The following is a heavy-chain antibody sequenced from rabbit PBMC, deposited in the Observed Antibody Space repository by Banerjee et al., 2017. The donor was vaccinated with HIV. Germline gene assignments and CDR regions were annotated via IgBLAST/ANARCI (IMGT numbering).Heavy chain of an antibody. CDR3: ARDTYATATYVFYFNL. D-gene: IGHD6-1*01. V-gene: IGHV1S45*01. CDR2: IYAGSSGST. J-gene: IGHJ4*01. CDR1: GFSFSSSYY. Sequence: QEQLVESGGGLVTLGGSLKLSCTASGFSFSSSYYMCWVRQAPGKGLEWIGCIYAGSSGSTYYASWAKGRFTISKTSSTTVTLQMTSLTAADTATYFCARDTYATATYVFYFNLWGQGTLVTVS.